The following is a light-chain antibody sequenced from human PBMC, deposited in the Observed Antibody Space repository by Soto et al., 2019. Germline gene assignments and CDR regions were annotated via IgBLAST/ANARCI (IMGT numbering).Light chain of an antibody. CDR3: SSYTSSSTPGV. Sequence: QSVLTQPASVSGSPGQSITISCTGTSSDVGGYNYVSWYRQHPGKAPKLMIYEVTNRPSGVSDRFSGSKSGNTASLTISGLQAEDEADYYCSSYTSSSTPGVFGTGTKLTVL. CDR1: SSDVGGYNY. V-gene: IGLV2-14*01. J-gene: IGLJ1*01. CDR2: EVT.